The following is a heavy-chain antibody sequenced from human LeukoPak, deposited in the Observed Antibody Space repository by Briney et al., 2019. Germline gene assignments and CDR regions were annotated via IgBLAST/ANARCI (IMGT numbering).Heavy chain of an antibody. Sequence: PSETLSLTCTVSGGXISSYYWSWIRQPPGKGLEWIGYIYYSGSTNYNPSLKSRVTISVDTSKNQFSLKLSSVTAADTAVYYCARVSGSCIDYWGQGTLVTVSS. CDR3: ARVSGSCIDY. CDR2: IYYSGST. CDR1: GGXISSYY. D-gene: IGHD6-13*01. J-gene: IGHJ4*02. V-gene: IGHV4-59*01.